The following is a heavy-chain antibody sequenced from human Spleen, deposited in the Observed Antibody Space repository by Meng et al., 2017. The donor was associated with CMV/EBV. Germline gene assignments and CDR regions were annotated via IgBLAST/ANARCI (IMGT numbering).Heavy chain of an antibody. D-gene: IGHD3-10*01. CDR1: GYSFTDYY. V-gene: IGHV1-8*02. CDR3: ARVLRSIRGIIITRLIDY. J-gene: IGHJ4*02. Sequence: ASVKVSCKASGYSFTDYYIYWVRQAPGQGLEWMGWMNPNSGNTGYAQKFQGRVTMTRNSSISTAYMELSSLRSEDTAVYYCARVLRSIRGIIITRLIDYWGQGTLVTVSS. CDR2: MNPNSGNT.